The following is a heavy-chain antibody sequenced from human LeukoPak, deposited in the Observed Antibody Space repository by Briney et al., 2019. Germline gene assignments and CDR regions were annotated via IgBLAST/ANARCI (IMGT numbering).Heavy chain of an antibody. J-gene: IGHJ4*02. CDR2: VYDSGNT. CDR1: GSSISGYY. CDR3: ARGDSHLHSGGYYYY. V-gene: IGHV4-59*01. D-gene: IGHD3-22*01. Sequence: SETLSLTCNVSGSSISGYYWSWIRQPPGKGLEWIGYVYDSGNTNYNPSLRSRVTISLDTSKDQFSLKLGSVTAADTAVYYCARGDSHLHSGGYYYYWGQGTLVTVSS.